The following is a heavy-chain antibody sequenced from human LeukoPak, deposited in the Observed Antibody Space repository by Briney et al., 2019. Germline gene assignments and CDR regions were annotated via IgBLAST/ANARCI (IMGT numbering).Heavy chain of an antibody. J-gene: IGHJ4*02. V-gene: IGHV3-7*01. D-gene: IGHD6-13*01. CDR1: GFTFRDYW. Sequence: GGSLRLSCEASGFTFRDYWMTWVRQAPGKGLEWVANVKQGGTEKFYVDSVKGRFTISRDNGKNSLYLQMNSLRVEDTAIYYCARAGGTSWADYWGQGTLVTVSS. CDR3: ARAGGTSWADY. CDR2: VKQGGTEK.